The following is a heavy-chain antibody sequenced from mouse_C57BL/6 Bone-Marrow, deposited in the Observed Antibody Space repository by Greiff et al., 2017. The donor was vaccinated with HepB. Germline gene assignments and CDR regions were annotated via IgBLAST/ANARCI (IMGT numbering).Heavy chain of an antibody. Sequence: EVHLVESGGGLVQPGGSLSLSCAASGFTFTDYYMSWVRQPPGKALEWLGFIRNKANGYTTEYSASVKGRFTISSDNSQSILYLQMNALRAEDSATYYCARRDYGSSLDYWGQGTTLTVSS. V-gene: IGHV7-3*01. J-gene: IGHJ2*01. CDR1: GFTFTDYY. CDR2: IRNKANGYTT. CDR3: ARRDYGSSLDY. D-gene: IGHD1-1*01.